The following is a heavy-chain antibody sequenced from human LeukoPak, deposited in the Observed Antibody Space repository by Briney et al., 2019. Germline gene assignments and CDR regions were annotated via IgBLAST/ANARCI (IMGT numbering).Heavy chain of an antibody. V-gene: IGHV4-34*01. CDR3: AREVRSRDWYLEYFHY. CDR2: INHSGST. D-gene: IGHD6-19*01. Sequence: SETLSLTCAVYGGSFSGYYWSWIRQPPGKGLEWIGEINHSGSTNYNPSLKSRVTISVDTSKNQFSLKLSSVTAADTAVYYCAREVRSRDWYLEYFHYWGQGTLVTVSS. J-gene: IGHJ1*01. CDR1: GGSFSGYY.